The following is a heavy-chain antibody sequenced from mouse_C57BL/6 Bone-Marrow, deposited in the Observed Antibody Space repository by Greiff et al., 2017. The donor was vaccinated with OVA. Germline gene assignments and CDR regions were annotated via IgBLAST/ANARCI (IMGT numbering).Heavy chain of an antibody. CDR3: ARHYYGSSYY. D-gene: IGHD1-1*01. V-gene: IGHV5-6*01. CDR1: GFTFGSYG. J-gene: IGHJ2*01. Sequence: EVQGVESGGDLVKPGGSLKLSCAASGFTFGSYGMSWVRQTPDKRLEWVATISSGGSYTYYPDSVKGRFTISRDNAKNTLYLQMSSLKSEDTAMYYCARHYYGSSYYWGQGTTLTVSS. CDR2: ISSGGSYT.